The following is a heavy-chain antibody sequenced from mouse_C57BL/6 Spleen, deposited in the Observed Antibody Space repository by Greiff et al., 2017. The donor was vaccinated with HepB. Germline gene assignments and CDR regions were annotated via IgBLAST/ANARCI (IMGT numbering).Heavy chain of an antibody. CDR2: IYPSDSET. V-gene: IGHV1-61*01. D-gene: IGHD1-1*01. CDR1: GYTFTSYW. CDR3: ARSGFITTVVALDY. J-gene: IGHJ2*01. Sequence: QVQLKQPGAELVRPGSSVKLSCKASGYTFTSYWMDWVKQRPGQGLEWIGNIYPSDSETHYNQKFKDKATLTVDKSSSTAYMQLSSLTSEDSAVYYCARSGFITTVVALDYWGQGTTLTVSS.